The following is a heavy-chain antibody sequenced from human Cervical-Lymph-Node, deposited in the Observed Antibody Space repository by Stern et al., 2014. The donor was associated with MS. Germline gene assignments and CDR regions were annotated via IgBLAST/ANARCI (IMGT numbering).Heavy chain of an antibody. CDR3: ARDLRMARDLFDSGIYPQGFDT. J-gene: IGHJ3*02. D-gene: IGHD1-26*01. CDR2: IVPLFRTP. V-gene: IGHV1-69*06. CDR1: GGTFSSHA. Sequence: QMQLVQSGAEVRKPGSSVKVSCKTSGGTFSSHAVGWVRQAPGQGLQYMGGIVPLFRTPTYAQEFQGRVTITADRFTSTVYMELSSLTSEDTAIYYCARDLRMARDLFDSGIYPQGFDTWGQGTTVSVSS.